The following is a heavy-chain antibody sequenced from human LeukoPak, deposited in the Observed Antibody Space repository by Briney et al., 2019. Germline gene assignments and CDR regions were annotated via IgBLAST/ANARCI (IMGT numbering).Heavy chain of an antibody. D-gene: IGHD6-13*01. CDR1: GFTFSDFP. CDR3: ARDPTARIAAAGTSDY. CDR2: TIGSGATT. V-gene: IGHV3-23*01. Sequence: GGSLRLSCAASGFTFSDFPMSWVRQAPGKGLEWVSGTIGSGATTFYADSVKGRFTISRDNSKNTLFLQMNSLRAEDTAVYYCARDPTARIAAAGTSDYWGQGALVTVSS. J-gene: IGHJ4*02.